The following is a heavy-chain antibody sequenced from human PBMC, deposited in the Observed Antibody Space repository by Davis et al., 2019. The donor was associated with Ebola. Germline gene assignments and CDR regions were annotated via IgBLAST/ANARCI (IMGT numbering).Heavy chain of an antibody. D-gene: IGHD3-10*01. CDR1: GGTFSSYA. Sequence: AASVKVSCKASGGTFSSYAISWVRQAPGQGLEWMGRIIPILGMANYAQKFQGRVTITADKSTSTAYMELSSLRSEDTAVYYCASYYGSGRGGMDVWGQGTTVTVSS. CDR2: IIPILGMA. CDR3: ASYYGSGRGGMDV. J-gene: IGHJ6*02. V-gene: IGHV1-69*04.